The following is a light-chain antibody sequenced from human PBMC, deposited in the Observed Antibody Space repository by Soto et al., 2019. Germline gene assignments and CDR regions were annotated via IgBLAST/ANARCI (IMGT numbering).Light chain of an antibody. CDR2: EVS. Sequence: QSALTQPASVSGSPGQSITISCTGTGSDVGGYNYVSWYQQYPGKAPQLLIYEVSDRPSGVSKRFSGSKSGSTASLTISGLQAEDEADYYCSSYTSISLYVFGTGTKLTVL. V-gene: IGLV2-14*01. CDR3: SSYTSISLYV. CDR1: GSDVGGYNY. J-gene: IGLJ1*01.